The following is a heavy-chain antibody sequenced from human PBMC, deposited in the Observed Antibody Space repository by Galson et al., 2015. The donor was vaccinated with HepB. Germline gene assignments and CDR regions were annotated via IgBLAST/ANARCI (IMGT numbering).Heavy chain of an antibody. CDR1: GFTVSSNY. CDR2: IYSGGST. Sequence: SLRLSCAASGFTVSSNYMSWVRQAPWKGLEWVSVIYSGGSTYYADSVKGRFTISRDNSKNTLYLQMNSLRAEDTAVYYCAREQWLVGPFDYWGQGTLVTVSS. D-gene: IGHD6-19*01. J-gene: IGHJ4*02. CDR3: AREQWLVGPFDY. V-gene: IGHV3-66*01.